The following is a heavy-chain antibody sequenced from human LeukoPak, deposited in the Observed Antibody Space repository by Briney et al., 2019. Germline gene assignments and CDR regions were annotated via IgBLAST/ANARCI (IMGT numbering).Heavy chain of an antibody. Sequence: GGSLRLSCSVSGFTLSMYWMSWVRQAPGKGLEWVANIKQDGSEEYYADSVKGRFTISRDNARNSLYLQMNSLRAEDTAVYYCARWDSGSYCGIGDWGQGTLVTVSS. V-gene: IGHV3-7*01. CDR3: ARWDSGSYCGIGD. CDR1: GFTLSMYW. D-gene: IGHD1-26*01. J-gene: IGHJ4*02. CDR2: IKQDGSEE.